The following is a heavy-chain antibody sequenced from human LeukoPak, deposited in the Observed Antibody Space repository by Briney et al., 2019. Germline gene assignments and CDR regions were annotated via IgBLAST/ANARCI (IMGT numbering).Heavy chain of an antibody. J-gene: IGHJ4*02. CDR3: AREMGLNIVATFGY. Sequence: PGRSLRLSCAASGFSFSNYGMHWVRQAPGKGLEWVAGIWYDGSSKYYADSVKGRFTISRDNSKNTLYLQMNGLRVEDTAVYYCAREMGLNIVATFGYWGQGTLVTVSS. CDR1: GFSFSNYG. V-gene: IGHV3-33*01. CDR2: IWYDGSSK. D-gene: IGHD5-12*01.